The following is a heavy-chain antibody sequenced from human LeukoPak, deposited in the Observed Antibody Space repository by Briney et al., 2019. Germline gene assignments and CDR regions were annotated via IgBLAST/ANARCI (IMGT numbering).Heavy chain of an antibody. J-gene: IGHJ3*02. Sequence: GGSLRLSCAASGFTFSRFGMNWVRQAPGKGLEWVAVISYDGSNKYYADSVKGRFTISRDNSKNTLYLQMNSPRAEDTAVYYCARDGISDAFDIWGQGTMVTVSS. CDR2: ISYDGSNK. CDR1: GFTFSRFG. D-gene: IGHD1-14*01. CDR3: ARDGISDAFDI. V-gene: IGHV3-30*03.